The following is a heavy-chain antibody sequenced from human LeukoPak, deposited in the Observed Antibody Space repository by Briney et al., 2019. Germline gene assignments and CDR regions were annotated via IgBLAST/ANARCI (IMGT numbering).Heavy chain of an antibody. Sequence: GGSLRLSCAASGFTVSSNYMSWVRQAPGKGLEWVSVIYSGGSTYYADSVKGRFTISRDNSKNTLYLQMNSLRAEDTAVYYCARTDCSSTSCTFDYWGQGTLVTVSS. CDR1: GFTVSSNY. D-gene: IGHD2-2*01. V-gene: IGHV3-53*01. J-gene: IGHJ4*02. CDR2: IYSGGST. CDR3: ARTDCSSTSCTFDY.